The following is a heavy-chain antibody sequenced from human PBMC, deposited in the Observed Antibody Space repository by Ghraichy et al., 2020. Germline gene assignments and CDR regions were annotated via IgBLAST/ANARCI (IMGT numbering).Heavy chain of an antibody. Sequence: GSLRLSCAVYGGSFSGYYWSWIRQPPGKGLEWIGEINHSGSTNYNPSLKSRVTISVDTSKNQFSLKLSSVTAADTAVYYCARWRCSSTSCPGGMDVWGQGTTVTVSS. CDR1: GGSFSGYY. CDR3: ARWRCSSTSCPGGMDV. D-gene: IGHD2-2*01. CDR2: INHSGST. J-gene: IGHJ6*02. V-gene: IGHV4-34*01.